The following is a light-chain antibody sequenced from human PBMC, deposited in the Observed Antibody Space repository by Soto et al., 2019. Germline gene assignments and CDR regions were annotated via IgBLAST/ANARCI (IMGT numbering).Light chain of an antibody. CDR1: QSVSTSY. J-gene: IGKJ1*01. Sequence: EIVLTQSPGTLSLSPGERATLSCRASQSVSTSYLAWYQHKPGQAPRLLIYGASRRATGVPDRFSGSGSGRDDTLTISRLEPEDFAVYYCQHYGSSRTFGQGTKVEIK. CDR3: QHYGSSRT. CDR2: GAS. V-gene: IGKV3-20*01.